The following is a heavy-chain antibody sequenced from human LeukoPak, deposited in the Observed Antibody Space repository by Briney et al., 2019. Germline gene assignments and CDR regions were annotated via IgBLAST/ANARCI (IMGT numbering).Heavy chain of an antibody. D-gene: IGHD6-13*01. V-gene: IGHV4-34*01. J-gene: IGHJ4*02. Sequence: PSETLSLTCAVYSGSFSGYYWTWFRQPPGKGLEWIGEFNHNWGAKYNPSLKSRVTISVDTSKNHLSLSLNSVTAADTAVYYCASSRYSSSPRYFDYWGQGTLVTVSS. CDR2: FNHNWGA. CDR3: ASSRYSSSPRYFDY. CDR1: SGSFSGYY.